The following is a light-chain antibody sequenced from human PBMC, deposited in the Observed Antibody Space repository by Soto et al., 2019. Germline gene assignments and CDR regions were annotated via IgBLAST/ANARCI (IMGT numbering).Light chain of an antibody. V-gene: IGKV3-20*01. CDR3: QQYGSPPIT. CDR1: QSVSSSY. J-gene: IGKJ5*01. CDR2: GAS. Sequence: ENVFTQSPGTVSLCPGERATLSCRASQSVSSSYLAWYQQKPGQAPRLLIYGASSRATGIPDRFSGSGSGTDFTLTISRLEPEDFAVYYCQQYGSPPITFGQGTRLEIK.